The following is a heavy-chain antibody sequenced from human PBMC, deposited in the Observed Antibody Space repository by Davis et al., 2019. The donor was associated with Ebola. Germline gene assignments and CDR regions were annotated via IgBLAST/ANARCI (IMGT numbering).Heavy chain of an antibody. CDR3: ARTPQYSSGLFDY. Sequence: PSETLSLTCTVSGGSISSGGYYWSWIRQPAGKGLEWIGHIYTSGSTNYNPSLKSRVTISVDTSKNQFSLKLSSVTAADTAVYYCARTPQYSSGLFDYWGQGTLVTVSS. CDR2: IYTSGST. J-gene: IGHJ4*02. V-gene: IGHV4-61*09. CDR1: GGSISSGGYY. D-gene: IGHD6-19*01.